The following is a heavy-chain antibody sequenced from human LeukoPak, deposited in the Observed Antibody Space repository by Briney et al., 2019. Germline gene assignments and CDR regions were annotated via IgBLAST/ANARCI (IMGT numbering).Heavy chain of an antibody. V-gene: IGHV3-23*01. CDR3: AKGYN. CDR1: GFTFSSHT. Sequence: GGSLRLSCAASGFTFSSHTMNWVRQAPGKGLECVSSISSSGGTTYYADSLKGRFTISRDNSKNTLYLQINSLRAEDTAVYYCAKGYNWGQGTLVTVSS. J-gene: IGHJ4*02. CDR2: ISSSGGTT. D-gene: IGHD1-14*01.